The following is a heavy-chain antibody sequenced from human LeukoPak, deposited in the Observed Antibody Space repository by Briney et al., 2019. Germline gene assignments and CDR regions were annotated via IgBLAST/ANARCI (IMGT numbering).Heavy chain of an antibody. Sequence: GGSLRLSCAASGFTFDDYAMHWVRHAPGKGLEWVSGISWNSGSIGYADSVKDRFTISRDNAKNSLYLQMNSLRAEDTALYYCAKGPYSSGWYLPDYWGQGTLVTVSS. V-gene: IGHV3-9*01. CDR3: AKGPYSSGWYLPDY. D-gene: IGHD6-19*01. J-gene: IGHJ4*02. CDR1: GFTFDDYA. CDR2: ISWNSGSI.